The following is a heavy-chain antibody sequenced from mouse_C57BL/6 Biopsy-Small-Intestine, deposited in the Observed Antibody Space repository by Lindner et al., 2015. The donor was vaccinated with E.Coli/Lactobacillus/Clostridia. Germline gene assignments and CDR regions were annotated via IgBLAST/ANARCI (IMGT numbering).Heavy chain of an antibody. CDR3: ARCPYSNPLDY. CDR1: GYSFTDYF. Sequence: VQLQESGPELVNPGASVKISCKASGYSFTDYFMNWVMQSHGKSPEWIGRVNPYIGNAFYNQRFKDKATLTVDTSSSTAHMELRSLASEDSAVYYCARCPYSNPLDYWGQGTTLTVSS. CDR2: VNPYIGNA. D-gene: IGHD2-5*01. J-gene: IGHJ2*01. V-gene: IGHV1-20*02.